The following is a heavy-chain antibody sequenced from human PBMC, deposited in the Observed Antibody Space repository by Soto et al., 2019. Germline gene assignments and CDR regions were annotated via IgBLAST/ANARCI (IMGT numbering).Heavy chain of an antibody. CDR3: TRGSYGAYDY. D-gene: IGHD4-17*01. CDR2: ISSNSGYT. V-gene: IGHV3-21*06. J-gene: IGHJ4*02. Sequence: GGSLRLSCAASGFRFSDYSMNWVRQVPGKGLEWVSSISSNSGYTLYTDSVKGRFTISRDNAKSSLYLQMSSLRDEDTAVYYCTRGSYGAYDYWGQGTLVTVSS. CDR1: GFRFSDYS.